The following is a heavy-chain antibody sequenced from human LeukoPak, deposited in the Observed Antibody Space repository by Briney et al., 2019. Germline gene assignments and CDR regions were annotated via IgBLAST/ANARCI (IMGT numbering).Heavy chain of an antibody. CDR3: AKGPFWSGYYRFDY. Sequence: GGSLRLSCAASGFTFSSYGMHWVRQAPGKGLEWVAVIWYDGSNKYYADSVKGRFTISRDNSKNTLYLQMNSLRAEDTAVYYCAKGPFWSGYYRFDYWGQGTLVTVSS. CDR1: GFTFSSYG. V-gene: IGHV3-30*02. D-gene: IGHD3-3*01. J-gene: IGHJ4*02. CDR2: IWYDGSNK.